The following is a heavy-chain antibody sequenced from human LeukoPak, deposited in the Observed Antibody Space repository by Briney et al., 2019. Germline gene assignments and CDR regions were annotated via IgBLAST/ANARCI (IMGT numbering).Heavy chain of an antibody. CDR1: GFTFSSYE. J-gene: IGHJ4*02. CDR3: ARVRASLDY. D-gene: IGHD3-10*01. V-gene: IGHV3-48*03. CDR2: ISTSGSTR. Sequence: GGSLRLSCAASGFTFSSYEMNWVRQAPGKGLVWVSYISTSGSTRNYADSVQGRFTISRDNAENSLYLQMNSLRAEDTAVYYCARVRASLDYWGQGTLVTVSS.